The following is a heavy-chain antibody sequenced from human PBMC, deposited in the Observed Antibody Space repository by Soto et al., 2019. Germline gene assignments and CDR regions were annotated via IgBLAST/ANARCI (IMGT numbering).Heavy chain of an antibody. J-gene: IGHJ4*02. Sequence: SETLSLTCTVSGGSISSGNYYWSWIRQPPGKGLEWIGFMSYSGSTSYNASLKSRVTISVDTSKSQFSLNLSFVTAADTAVYYCATMGTPATGLYYFDNWGQGTXVTVSS. V-gene: IGHV4-30-4*01. D-gene: IGHD1-7*01. CDR3: ATMGTPATGLYYFDN. CDR1: GGSISSGNYY. CDR2: MSYSGST.